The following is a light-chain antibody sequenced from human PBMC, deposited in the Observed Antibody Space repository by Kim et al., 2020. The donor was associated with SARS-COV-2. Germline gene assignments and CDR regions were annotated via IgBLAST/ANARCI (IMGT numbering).Light chain of an antibody. CDR1: SSNTGPGYH. CDR2: GNN. CDR3: QSFDSRLTGWA. V-gene: IGLV1-40*01. Sequence: ITLSGLRTSSNTGPGYHVHWYQQLPGTAPKLLIYGNNNRPSGLPDRFSGSNSGTSASLAITGLLAEDEADYYCQSFDSRLTGWAFGGGTKVTVL. J-gene: IGLJ3*02.